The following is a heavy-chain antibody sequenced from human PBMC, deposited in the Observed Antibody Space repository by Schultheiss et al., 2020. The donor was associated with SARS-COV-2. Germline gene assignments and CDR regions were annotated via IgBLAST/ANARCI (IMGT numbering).Heavy chain of an antibody. J-gene: IGHJ4*02. Sequence: SQTLSLTCTVSGGSISSSSYYWSWIRQPPGKGLEWIGYIYYSGSTNYNPSLKSRVTISVDTSKNQFSLKLSSVTAADTAVYYCARYSYGGLFDYWGQGALVTVVS. D-gene: IGHD5-18*01. CDR2: IYYSGST. CDR3: ARYSYGGLFDY. CDR1: GGSISSSSYY. V-gene: IGHV4-61*01.